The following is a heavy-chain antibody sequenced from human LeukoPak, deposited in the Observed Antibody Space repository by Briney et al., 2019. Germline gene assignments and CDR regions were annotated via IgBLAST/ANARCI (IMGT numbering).Heavy chain of an antibody. CDR3: ARGAWQQLVRGRGYYYYGMDV. J-gene: IGHJ6*02. D-gene: IGHD6-13*01. CDR1: GGSISSYY. Sequence: SETLSLTCTVSGGSISSYYWSWIRQPPGKGLEWIGHISYSGSTNYNPSLKSRVTISLDTSKNQFSLKLTSVTAADTAVYYCARGAWQQLVRGRGYYYYGMDVWGQGTTVTVSS. V-gene: IGHV4-59*01. CDR2: ISYSGST.